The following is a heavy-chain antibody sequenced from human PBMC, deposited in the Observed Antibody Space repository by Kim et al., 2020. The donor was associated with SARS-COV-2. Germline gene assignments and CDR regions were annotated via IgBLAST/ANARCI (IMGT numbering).Heavy chain of an antibody. CDR1: GFTFSSYG. D-gene: IGHD5-12*01. CDR3: AKALIPIVATSGFDY. V-gene: IGHV3-30*18. Sequence: GGSLRLSCAASGFTFSSYGMHWVRQAPGKGLEWVAVISYDGSNKYYADSVKGRFTISRDNSKNTLYLQMNSLRAEDTAVYYCAKALIPIVATSGFDYWG. J-gene: IGHJ4*01. CDR2: ISYDGSNK.